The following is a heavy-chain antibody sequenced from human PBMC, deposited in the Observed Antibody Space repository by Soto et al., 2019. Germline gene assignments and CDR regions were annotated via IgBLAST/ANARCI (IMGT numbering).Heavy chain of an antibody. Sequence: GGSLRLSCAASGFTFSNAWMNWVRQAPGKGLEWVGRIKSKTDGGTTDYAAPVKGRFTISRDDSKNTLYLQMNSLKTEDTAVYYCTTTTYYYDSSGYYYVVYFDYWGQGTLVTVSS. CDR2: IKSKTDGGTT. V-gene: IGHV3-15*07. J-gene: IGHJ4*02. D-gene: IGHD3-22*01. CDR3: TTTTYYYDSSGYYYVVYFDY. CDR1: GFTFSNAW.